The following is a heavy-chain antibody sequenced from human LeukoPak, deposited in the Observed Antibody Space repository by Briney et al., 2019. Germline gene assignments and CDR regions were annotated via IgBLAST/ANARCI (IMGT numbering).Heavy chain of an antibody. CDR3: AKGSSGYFFDL. CDR1: GFIFNNYG. Sequence: GGSLRLSCAASGFIFNNYGLVWVRQAPGKGLEWVSAISNDGGGTTYADFVRGRFSVSRDNSKNALFLQMNSLRAEDTALYYCAKGSSGYFFDLWGQGTLVTVSS. J-gene: IGHJ4*02. V-gene: IGHV3-23*01. CDR2: ISNDGGGT. D-gene: IGHD3-22*01.